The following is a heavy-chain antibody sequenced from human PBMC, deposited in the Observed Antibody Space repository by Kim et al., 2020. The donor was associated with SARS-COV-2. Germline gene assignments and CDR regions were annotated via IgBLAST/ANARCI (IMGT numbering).Heavy chain of an antibody. CDR3: AKGEHYYLDF. CDR2: IDAGGGVT. Sequence: GGSLRLSCAASGVTFSSDAMDWVRQAPGKGLEWVAFIDAGGGVTHYADSVKGRFTISRDNSKRTLYLQLNSLRAEDAAAYYCAKGEHYYLDFLGPGSLVT. CDR1: GVTFSSDA. V-gene: IGHV3-23*01. J-gene: IGHJ4*02. D-gene: IGHD1-26*01.